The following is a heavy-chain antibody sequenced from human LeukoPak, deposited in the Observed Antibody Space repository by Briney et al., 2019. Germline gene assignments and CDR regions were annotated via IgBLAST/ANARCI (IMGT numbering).Heavy chain of an antibody. CDR2: INPNSGDT. J-gene: IGHJ3*01. CDR1: GYTFTAYY. CDR3: ARVDSGHDYGPS. Sequence: ASVRVSCKASGYTFTAYYMHWVRQVPGQGLEWMGRINPNSGDTDYAQKFQGRVIMTRDTSISTAYMEVSRLRSDDTAVYYCARVDSGHDYGPSWGQGTTVTVSS. V-gene: IGHV1-2*06. D-gene: IGHD5-12*01.